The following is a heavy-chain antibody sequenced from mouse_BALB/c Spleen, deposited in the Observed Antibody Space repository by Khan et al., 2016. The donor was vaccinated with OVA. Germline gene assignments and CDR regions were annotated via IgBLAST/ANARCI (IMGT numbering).Heavy chain of an antibody. Sequence: VQLQQSGAELVRPGALVNLSCKASGFNIKDYYMHWVKQRPEQGLEWIGWIDPENGNTIYDPKFQGTASITSDTSSNTACLGLSGLTSEDTAVYYGARDGYSPWFAYWGQGTLVTVSA. J-gene: IGHJ3*01. CDR1: GFNIKDYY. D-gene: IGHD2-3*01. CDR3: ARDGYSPWFAY. V-gene: IGHV14-1*02. CDR2: IDPENGNT.